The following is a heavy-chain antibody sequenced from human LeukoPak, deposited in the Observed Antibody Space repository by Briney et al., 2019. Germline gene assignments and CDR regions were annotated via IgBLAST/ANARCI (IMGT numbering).Heavy chain of an antibody. D-gene: IGHD3-3*01. J-gene: IGHJ6*03. Sequence: GGSLRLSCTASGFTFSSYWMSWVRQAPGKGLEWVANIKQDGSETYYVDSVKGRFTISRDNAKNSLYLQMNSLRAGDTAVYYCARDQEDFWNYYYMDVWGKGTTVTVSS. CDR3: ARDQEDFWNYYYMDV. V-gene: IGHV3-7*01. CDR1: GFTFSSYW. CDR2: IKQDGSET.